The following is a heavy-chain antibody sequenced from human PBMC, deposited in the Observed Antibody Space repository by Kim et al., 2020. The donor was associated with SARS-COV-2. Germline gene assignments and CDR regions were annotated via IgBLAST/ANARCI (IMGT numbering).Heavy chain of an antibody. J-gene: IGHJ4*02. D-gene: IGHD6-6*01. CDR3: AREPGSRPFDY. Sequence: TTYAQKFQGRVTVTMDTSTSTLYMELSSLGSEDTALYYCAREPGSRPFDYWGQGTLVTVSS. CDR2: T. V-gene: IGHV1-46*01.